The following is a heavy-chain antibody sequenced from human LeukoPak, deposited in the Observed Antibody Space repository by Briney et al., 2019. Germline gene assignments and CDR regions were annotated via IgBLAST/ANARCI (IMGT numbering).Heavy chain of an antibody. CDR1: GFTFSSYA. J-gene: IGHJ4*02. D-gene: IGHD4-17*01. CDR2: ISYDGSSK. V-gene: IGHV3-30-3*01. CDR3: ARETGSAVGSTDFDY. Sequence: GGSLRLSCAASGFTFSSYAIHWVRQAPGKGLEWVAVISYDGSSKYYADSVKGRFTISRDNSESTLYLQMNSLRAEDTAVYYCARETGSAVGSTDFDYWGQGTLVTVSS.